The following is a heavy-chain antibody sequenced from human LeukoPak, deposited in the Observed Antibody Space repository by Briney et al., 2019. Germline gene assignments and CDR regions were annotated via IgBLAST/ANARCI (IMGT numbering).Heavy chain of an antibody. Sequence: GGSLRLSCAASGFTFSSYAMHWVRQAPGKGLEWVAVISYGGSNKYYADSVKGRFTISRDNSKNTLYLQMNSLRSEDTAVYYCARGELVSTSCCWFDPWGQGTLVTVSS. CDR2: ISYGGSNK. D-gene: IGHD2-2*01. CDR3: ARGELVSTSCCWFDP. V-gene: IGHV3-30-3*01. J-gene: IGHJ5*02. CDR1: GFTFSSYA.